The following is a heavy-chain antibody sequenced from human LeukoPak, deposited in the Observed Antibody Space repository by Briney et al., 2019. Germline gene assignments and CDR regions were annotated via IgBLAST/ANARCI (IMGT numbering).Heavy chain of an antibody. Sequence: ASVKVSCKASGYTFTSYAMNWVRQAPGQGLEWMGWINTNTGNPTYAQGFTGRFVFSLDTSVSTAYLQISSLKAEDTAVYYCASPSRGYVDIVAKWGFDYWGQGTLVTVSS. CDR3: ASPSRGYVDIVAKWGFDY. V-gene: IGHV7-4-1*02. D-gene: IGHD5-12*01. J-gene: IGHJ4*02. CDR2: INTNTGNP. CDR1: GYTFTSYA.